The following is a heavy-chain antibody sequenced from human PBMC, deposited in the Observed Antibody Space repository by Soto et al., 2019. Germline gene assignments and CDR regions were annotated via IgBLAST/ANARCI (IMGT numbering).Heavy chain of an antibody. V-gene: IGHV3-11*06. CDR1: GCTFSDYY. J-gene: IGHJ5*02. CDR2: ISSSSSYT. D-gene: IGHD2-2*01. Sequence: AGSLRISSAVSGCTFSDYYMSGIRQDPGKGLEWVSYISSSSSYTNYADSVKGRFTISRDNAKNSLFLQMNSLRAEDTAVYYCARGVVPAAGPPFDPWGQGTLVTVSS. CDR3: ARGVVPAAGPPFDP.